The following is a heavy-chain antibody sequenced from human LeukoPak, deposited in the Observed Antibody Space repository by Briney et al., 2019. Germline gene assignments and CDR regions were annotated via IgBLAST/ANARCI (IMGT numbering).Heavy chain of an antibody. D-gene: IGHD6-13*01. V-gene: IGHV6-1*01. Sequence: SQTLSLTCAISGDSVSSNSAAWNWIRQSPSRGLEWLGRTYYRSKWHNDYAVSVKSRITINPGTSKNQFSLQLNSVTPEDTAVYYCARDAEGYSSSWYYWFDPWGQGTLVTVSS. CDR3: ARDAEGYSSSWYYWFDP. J-gene: IGHJ5*02. CDR1: GDSVSSNSAA. CDR2: TYYRSKWHN.